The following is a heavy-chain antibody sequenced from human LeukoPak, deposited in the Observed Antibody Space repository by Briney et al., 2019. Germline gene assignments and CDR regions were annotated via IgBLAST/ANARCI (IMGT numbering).Heavy chain of an antibody. Sequence: SETLSLTCTVSGNSISSGDYYWSWIRQPAGKGLEWIGRIYTSGSTTYNPSLKSQFTISVDTSENQVSLMLSSVPAADTPVYYCASASYSYDPSGWVPFDYWGQGTLVTVSS. CDR3: ASASYSYDPSGWVPFDY. V-gene: IGHV4-61*02. D-gene: IGHD3-22*01. J-gene: IGHJ4*02. CDR1: GNSISSGDYY. CDR2: IYTSGST.